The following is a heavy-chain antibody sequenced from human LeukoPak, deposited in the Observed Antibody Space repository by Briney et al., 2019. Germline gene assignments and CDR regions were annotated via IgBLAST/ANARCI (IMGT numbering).Heavy chain of an antibody. CDR1: GVSISTSSYY. CDR3: ARHDGAYYLDA. CDR2: IYYSGST. D-gene: IGHD1-26*01. V-gene: IGHV4-39*01. J-gene: IGHJ6*03. Sequence: KSSETLSLTCTVSGVSISTSSYYWGWIRQPPGKGLEWIGSIYYSGSTYYNPSLKSRVTISVDTSKNQFSLKVSSVTAADTALYYCARHDGAYYLDAWGKGTTVTVSS.